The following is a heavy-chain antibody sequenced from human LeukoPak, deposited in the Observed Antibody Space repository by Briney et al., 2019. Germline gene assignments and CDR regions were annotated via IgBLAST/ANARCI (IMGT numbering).Heavy chain of an antibody. J-gene: IGHJ4*02. CDR1: GITVTNNY. D-gene: IGHD4-17*01. CDR3: AHGDYPLTY. CDR2: IYANGDT. Sequence: GGSLRLSCAASGITVTNNYWHWLRQAPGKGLEWVSIIYANGDTLYAASVRGRFTFSRDDSKNTFYLQMNSLRAENTAIYYCAHGDYPLTYWGQGTLVTVSS. V-gene: IGHV3-66*01.